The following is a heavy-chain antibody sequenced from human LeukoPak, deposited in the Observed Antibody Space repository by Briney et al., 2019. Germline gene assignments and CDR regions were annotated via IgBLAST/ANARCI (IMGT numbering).Heavy chain of an antibody. Sequence: SETLSLTCAVYGGSFSGYYWSWIRQPPGKGLEWIGEINHSGSTNYNPSLKSRVTISVDTSKNQFSLKLSSVTAADTAVYYCARDGIAARLQPFDYWGQGTLVTVSS. CDR2: INHSGST. CDR3: ARDGIAARLQPFDY. CDR1: GGSFSGYY. D-gene: IGHD6-6*01. V-gene: IGHV4-34*01. J-gene: IGHJ4*02.